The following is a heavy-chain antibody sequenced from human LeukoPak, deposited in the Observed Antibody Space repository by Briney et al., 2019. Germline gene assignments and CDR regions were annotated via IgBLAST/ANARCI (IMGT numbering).Heavy chain of an antibody. CDR1: GFTFSSYS. D-gene: IGHD5-12*01. V-gene: IGHV3-21*01. CDR3: ARDGGYRAIDY. J-gene: IGHJ4*02. CDR2: ISSSSSYI. Sequence: GGSLTHSCAASGFTFSSYSMNWVRQAPGKGLEWVSSISSSSSYIYYADSVKGRFTISRDNAKNSLYLQMNSLRAEDTAVYYCARDGGYRAIDYWGQATVDPVSS.